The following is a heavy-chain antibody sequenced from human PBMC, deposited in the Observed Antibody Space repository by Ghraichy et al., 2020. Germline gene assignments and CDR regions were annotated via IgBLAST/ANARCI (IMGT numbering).Heavy chain of an antibody. D-gene: IGHD3-3*01. Sequence: GGSLRLSCAASGFTFSNAWMSWVRQAPGKGLEWVGRIKSKTDGGTTDYAAPVKGRFTISRDDSKNMLYLQMNSLKTEDTAVYYCPTDPDPYYDFWSGYYGYWGQGTMVTVSS. CDR1: GFTFSNAW. CDR3: PTDPDPYYDFWSGYYGY. CDR2: IKSKTDGGTT. J-gene: IGHJ4*02. V-gene: IGHV3-15*01.